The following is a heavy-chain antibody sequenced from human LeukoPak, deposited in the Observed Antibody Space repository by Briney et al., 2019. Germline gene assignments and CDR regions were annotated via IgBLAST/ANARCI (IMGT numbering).Heavy chain of an antibody. D-gene: IGHD2-21*02. V-gene: IGHV1-46*03. J-gene: IGHJ4*02. CDR3: AREVTGVDFEY. CDR1: GYTFTSYF. CDR2: VKPNGGDT. Sequence: ASVKVSCKTSGYTFTSYFMHGVRQAPGQGLEWMGIVKPNGGDTIYAQKFQGRVTITRDTSTSTVYMDLSSLRSDDTAVYYCAREVTGVDFEYWGQGTLVTVSS.